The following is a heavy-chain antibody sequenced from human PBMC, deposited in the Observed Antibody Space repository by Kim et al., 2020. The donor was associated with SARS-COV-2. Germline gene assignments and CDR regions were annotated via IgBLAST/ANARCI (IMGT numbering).Heavy chain of an antibody. CDR2: ITASGDNT. J-gene: IGHJ6*03. CDR3: AKRMDG. V-gene: IGHV3-23*01. CDR1: GLTYSTNA. Sequence: GGSLRLSCVISGLTYSTNAMTWVRQAPGKGLEWVSVITASGDNTYYTDSMKGRFTISRDNSRNTVYLQMNNLRAEDTAVYYCAKRMDGWGKGTTVIVSS.